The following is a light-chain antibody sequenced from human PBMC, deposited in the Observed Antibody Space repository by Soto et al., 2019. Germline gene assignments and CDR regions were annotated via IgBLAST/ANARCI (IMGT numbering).Light chain of an antibody. CDR3: QHYDNTPPSVT. V-gene: IGKV3-20*01. Sequence: EIVLTQSPDTLSLSPGERATLSCRASQSVSSDYLVWYQQTPGQAPRLLIYGASRRATGIPDRFSGSGSGTDFILTISRLEPEDFAVYHCQHYDNTPPSVTFGPGTKVDIK. J-gene: IGKJ3*01. CDR1: QSVSSDY. CDR2: GAS.